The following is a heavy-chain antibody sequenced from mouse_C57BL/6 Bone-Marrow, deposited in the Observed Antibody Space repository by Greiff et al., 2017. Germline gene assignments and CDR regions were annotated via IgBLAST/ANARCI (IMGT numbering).Heavy chain of an antibody. Sequence: QVQLQQSGAELVMPGASVKLSCKASGYTFTSYWMHWVKQRPGQGLEWIGEIDPSESYTNYNQKCKGKSTLTVDKSSSTAYMQLSSLTSEDSAVYYCARESSYDWFAYWGQGTLVTVSA. V-gene: IGHV1-69*01. CDR1: GYTFTSYW. J-gene: IGHJ3*01. CDR2: IDPSESYT. CDR3: ARESSYDWFAY. D-gene: IGHD1-1*01.